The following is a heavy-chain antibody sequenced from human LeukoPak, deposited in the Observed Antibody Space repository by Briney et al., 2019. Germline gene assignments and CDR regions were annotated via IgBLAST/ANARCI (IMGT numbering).Heavy chain of an antibody. CDR2: IYHSGST. D-gene: IGHD1-1*01. CDR3: SGELAGTTVHY. Sequence: SETLSLTCTASGYSINSDYYWGWIRQPPGKGLEWIGSIYHSGSTYYNPSLRSRLTISVDTSKNQFSLKLSSVTAADTAVYFCSGELAGTTVHYWGQGALVTVSS. V-gene: IGHV4-38-2*02. CDR1: GYSINSDYY. J-gene: IGHJ4*02.